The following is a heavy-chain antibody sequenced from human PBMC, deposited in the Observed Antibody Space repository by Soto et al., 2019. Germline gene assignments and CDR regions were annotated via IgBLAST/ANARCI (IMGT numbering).Heavy chain of an antibody. V-gene: IGHV3-30*03. J-gene: IGHJ3*02. CDR3: ARELVVRRQWLLHDAFDI. D-gene: IGHD6-19*01. CDR1: GFTFSSYG. CDR2: ISYDGSNK. Sequence: QVQLVESGGGVVQPGRSLRLSCAASGFTFSSYGMHWVRQAPGKGLEWVAVISYDGSNKYYADSVKGRFTISRDNSKNTLYLQMSSLRAEDTAVYYCARELVVRRQWLLHDAFDIWGQGTMVTVSS.